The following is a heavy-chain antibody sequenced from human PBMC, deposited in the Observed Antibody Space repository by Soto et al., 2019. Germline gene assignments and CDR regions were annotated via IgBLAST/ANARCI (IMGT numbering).Heavy chain of an antibody. J-gene: IGHJ6*02. CDR1: GYSFTSYW. D-gene: IGHD2-2*01. CDR2: IDPSDSYT. Sequence: PGESLKISCKGSGYSFTSYWISWVRQMPGKGLEWMGRIDPSDSYTNYSPSFQGHVTISADKSISTAYLQWSSLKASDTAMYYCARLCSSNSCRVYGMDVWGQGTTVTVSS. CDR3: ARLCSSNSCRVYGMDV. V-gene: IGHV5-10-1*01.